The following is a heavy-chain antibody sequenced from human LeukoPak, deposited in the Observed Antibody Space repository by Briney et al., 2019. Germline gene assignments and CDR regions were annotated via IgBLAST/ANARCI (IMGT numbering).Heavy chain of an antibody. J-gene: IGHJ4*02. CDR1: GGSISSYY. V-gene: IGHV4-59*01. CDR2: IYYSGST. CDR3: ARSIAARPFEFDY. D-gene: IGHD6-6*01. Sequence: PSETLSLTCTVSGGSISSYYWSWIRQPPGKGLEWIGYIYYSGSTNYNPSLKSRVTISVDTSKNQFSLKLSSVTAADTAVYYCARSIAARPFEFDYWGQGTLVTVSS.